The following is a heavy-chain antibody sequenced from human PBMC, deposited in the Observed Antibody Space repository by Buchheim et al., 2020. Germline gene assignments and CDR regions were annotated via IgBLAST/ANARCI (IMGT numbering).Heavy chain of an antibody. D-gene: IGHD4-23*01. Sequence: QVQLQESGPGLVKPSETLSLTCTVSGDSISSYYWSWIRQPPGKGLEWIGYFYYSGSTNYNPSLKSRVTISVDTPKNQFSPKLSSVTAADTAVYYCARAVVVTNWFDPWGQGTL. CDR3: ARAVVVTNWFDP. CDR1: GDSISSYY. V-gene: IGHV4-59*08. CDR2: FYYSGST. J-gene: IGHJ5*02.